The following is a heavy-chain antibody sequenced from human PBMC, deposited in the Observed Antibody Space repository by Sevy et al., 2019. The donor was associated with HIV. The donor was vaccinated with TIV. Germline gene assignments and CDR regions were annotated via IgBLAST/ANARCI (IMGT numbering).Heavy chain of an antibody. D-gene: IGHD5-12*01. CDR1: EFTFSDYY. V-gene: IGHV3-11*04. Sequence: GGSLRLSCAASEFTFSDYYMSWIRQAPGKGLEWVSYISSSGSTIYYADSVKGRLTISRDNAKNSLYVQMNRLRAEDTAVYYCAREGGYTDQGMDVWGQGTTVTVSS. CDR3: AREGGYTDQGMDV. CDR2: ISSSGSTI. J-gene: IGHJ6*02.